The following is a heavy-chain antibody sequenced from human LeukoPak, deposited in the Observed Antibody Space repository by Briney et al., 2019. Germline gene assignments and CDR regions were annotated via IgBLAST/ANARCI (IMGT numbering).Heavy chain of an antibody. V-gene: IGHV4/OR15-8*02. CDR2: VSLAGQT. CDR3: SRESGPFCPFGY. Sequence: SETLSLTCGVSGGSISGTNWWSWVRQPPGQGLEWIGEVSLAGQTNYNPSLNGRVTMSLDKSSNQLSLHLTSVTAADTATYFRSRESGPFCPFGYWGQGTLVIVSS. D-gene: IGHD1-26*01. J-gene: IGHJ4*02. CDR1: GGSISGTNW.